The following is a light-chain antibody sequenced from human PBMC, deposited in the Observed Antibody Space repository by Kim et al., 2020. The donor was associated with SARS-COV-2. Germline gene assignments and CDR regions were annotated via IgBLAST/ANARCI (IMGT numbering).Light chain of an antibody. Sequence: APGERATRSCRASQSVSSNYLAWYQQKPGQAPRLLISDASSRATGIPDRFSGSGAGTDFTLTIGRLEPEDFAVYYCHQYGSAPRTFGQGTKVDIK. CDR2: DAS. J-gene: IGKJ1*01. V-gene: IGKV3-20*01. CDR1: QSVSSNY. CDR3: HQYGSAPRT.